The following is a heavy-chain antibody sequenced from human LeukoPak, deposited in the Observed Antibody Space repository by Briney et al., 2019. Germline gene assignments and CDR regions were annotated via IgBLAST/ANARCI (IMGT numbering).Heavy chain of an antibody. CDR3: AREGEQLGLNWFDP. J-gene: IGHJ5*02. CDR1: GGSISSYY. Sequence: SETLSLTCTVSGGSISSYYWSWIRQPPGKGLEWIGSIYYSGSTYYNPSLKSRVTISVDTSKNQFSLKLSSVTAADTAVYYCAREGEQLGLNWFDPWGQGTLVTVSS. CDR2: IYYSGST. D-gene: IGHD6-6*01. V-gene: IGHV4-59*05.